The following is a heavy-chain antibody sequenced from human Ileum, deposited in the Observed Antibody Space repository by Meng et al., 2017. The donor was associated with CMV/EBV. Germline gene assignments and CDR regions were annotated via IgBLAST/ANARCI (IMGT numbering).Heavy chain of an antibody. CDR2: ISSSGSTI. Sequence: SGFTFTDYYLRWIRQAPGKGLEWVSYISSSGSTIYYADSVKGRFTISRDNGKKSLYLQMNSLRAEDTAMYYCARDHSSGAPPYYFDYWGQGTVVTVSS. CDR3: ARDHSSGAPPYYFDY. D-gene: IGHD6-25*01. V-gene: IGHV3-11*01. CDR1: GFTFTDYY. J-gene: IGHJ4*02.